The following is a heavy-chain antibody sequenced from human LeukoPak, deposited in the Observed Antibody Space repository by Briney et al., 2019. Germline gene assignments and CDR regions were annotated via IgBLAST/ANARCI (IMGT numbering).Heavy chain of an antibody. V-gene: IGHV1-46*01. Sequence: PWASVKVSCKASGYTFTSYYMHWVRQAPGQGLEWMGIINPSGGSTSYAQKFQGRVTMTRDTSTSTVYMELSSLRSEDTAAYYCAREGVNTAFDYWGQGTLVTVSS. CDR1: GYTFTSYY. CDR3: AREGVNTAFDY. D-gene: IGHD5-18*01. CDR2: INPSGGST. J-gene: IGHJ4*02.